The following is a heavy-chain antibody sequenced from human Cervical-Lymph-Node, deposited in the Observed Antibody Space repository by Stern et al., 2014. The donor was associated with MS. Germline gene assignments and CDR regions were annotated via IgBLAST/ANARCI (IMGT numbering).Heavy chain of an antibody. CDR1: GYSFTANG. CDR3: ARDYGDYAFDY. Sequence: VQLVESGAEVKKPGESLKISCKGSGYSFTANGIAWVRQMPGKGLEWMGIIYPGDSHPNSRPSFQGQVTISADKSISTASLQWSSLKAADTAMYYCARDYGDYAFDYWGQGTLVTVSS. J-gene: IGHJ4*02. CDR2: IYPGDSHP. V-gene: IGHV5-51*01. D-gene: IGHD4-17*01.